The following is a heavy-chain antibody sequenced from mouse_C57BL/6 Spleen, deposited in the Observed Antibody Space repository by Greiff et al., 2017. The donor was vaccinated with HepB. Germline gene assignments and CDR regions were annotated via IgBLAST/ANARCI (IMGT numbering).Heavy chain of an antibody. CDR3: ARRENDYDVYFDV. CDR2: ISNGGGST. V-gene: IGHV5-12*01. CDR1: GFTFSDYY. Sequence: EVHLVESGGGLVQPGGSLKLSCAASGFTFSDYYMYWVRQTPEKRLEWVAYISNGGGSTYYPDTVKGRFTISRDNAKNTLYLQMSRLKSEDTAMYYCARRENDYDVYFDVWGTGTTVTVSS. J-gene: IGHJ1*03. D-gene: IGHD2-4*01.